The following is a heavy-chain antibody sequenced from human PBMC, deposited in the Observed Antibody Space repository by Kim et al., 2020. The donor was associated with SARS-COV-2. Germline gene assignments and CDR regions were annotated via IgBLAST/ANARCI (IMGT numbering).Heavy chain of an antibody. CDR3: ARAVRDSSGEDAFDI. D-gene: IGHD3-22*01. V-gene: IGHV4-39*07. CDR1: GGSISSSSYY. Sequence: SETLSLTCTVSGGSISSSSYYWGWIRQPPGKGLEWIGSIYYSGSTYYNPSLKSRVTISVDTSKNQFSLKLSSVTAADTAVYYCARAVRDSSGEDAFDIWGQGTMVTVSS. CDR2: IYYSGST. J-gene: IGHJ3*02.